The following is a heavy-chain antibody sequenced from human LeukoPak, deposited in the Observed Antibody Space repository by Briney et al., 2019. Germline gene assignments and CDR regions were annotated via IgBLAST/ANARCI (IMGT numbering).Heavy chain of an antibody. J-gene: IGHJ3*02. V-gene: IGHV1-8*01. CDR3: ARGWGIVVENAFDI. Sequence: ASVNVSGTASGYTFTSYDINWVRQAPGQGREWMGGMNPNSGNTGYAPKFQGRVTMPTTTSISTAYIELSRLRSEDTAVYYCARGWGIVVENAFDIWGQGTMVTVSS. D-gene: IGHD3-22*01. CDR1: GYTFTSYD. CDR2: MNPNSGNT.